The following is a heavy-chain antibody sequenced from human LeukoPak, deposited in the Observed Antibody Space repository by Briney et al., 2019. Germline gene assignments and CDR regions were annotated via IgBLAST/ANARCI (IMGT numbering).Heavy chain of an antibody. CDR1: GFTFSSSA. CDR3: ARDRRSSGWYLTTNYYYGMDV. V-gene: IGHV3-23*01. D-gene: IGHD6-19*01. CDR2: ISNNGGYT. Sequence: PGGSLRLSCAASGFTFSSSAMSWVRQAPGKGLEWVSAISNNGGYTYYADSVQGRFTISRDNSKNTLYLQMNSLRAEDTAVYYCARDRRSSGWYLTTNYYYGMDVWGQGTTVTVSS. J-gene: IGHJ6*02.